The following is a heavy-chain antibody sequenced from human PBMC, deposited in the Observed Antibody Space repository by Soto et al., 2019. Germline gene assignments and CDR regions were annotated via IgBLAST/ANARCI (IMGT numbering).Heavy chain of an antibody. Sequence: ASVKVSCKSSGYTFTSYYMHWVRQAPGQGLEWMGIINPSGGSTRYAQKFQGRVTMTRDTSTSTVYMELSSLRSEDTAVYYCARGLIYDSSGYYFDYWGQGTLVTVSS. CDR2: INPSGGST. CDR1: GYTFTSYY. J-gene: IGHJ4*02. V-gene: IGHV1-46*01. D-gene: IGHD3-22*01. CDR3: ARGLIYDSSGYYFDY.